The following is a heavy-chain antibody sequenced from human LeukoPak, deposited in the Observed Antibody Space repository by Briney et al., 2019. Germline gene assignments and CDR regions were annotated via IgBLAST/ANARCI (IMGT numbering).Heavy chain of an antibody. CDR3: ARDRGRELLLDYFDY. J-gene: IGHJ4*02. V-gene: IGHV3-11*04. CDR1: GFTFSDYY. CDR2: ISSSGSTI. Sequence: PGGSLRLSCAASGFTFSDYYMSWIRQAPGKGLEWVSYISSSGSTIYHADSVKGRFTISRDNAKNSLYLQMNSLRAEDTAVYYCARDRGRELLLDYFDYWGQGTLVTVSS. D-gene: IGHD1-26*01.